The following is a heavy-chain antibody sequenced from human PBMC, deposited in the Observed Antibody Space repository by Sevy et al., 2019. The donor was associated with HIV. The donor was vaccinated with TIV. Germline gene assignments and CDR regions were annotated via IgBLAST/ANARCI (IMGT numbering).Heavy chain of an antibody. J-gene: IGHJ6*03. CDR3: ARDSQNIVVVPAATINYYYSYYMDV. D-gene: IGHD2-2*01. CDR2: IKQDGSER. V-gene: IGHV3-7*01. Sequence: GGSLRLSCAASGFTFSSYWMSWVRQAPGKGLEWVANIKQDGSERYYEDSVNGRFTISRDNTKNSLYLQMNSLRVEDTAVYYCARDSQNIVVVPAATINYYYSYYMDVWGKGTTVTVSS. CDR1: GFTFSSYW.